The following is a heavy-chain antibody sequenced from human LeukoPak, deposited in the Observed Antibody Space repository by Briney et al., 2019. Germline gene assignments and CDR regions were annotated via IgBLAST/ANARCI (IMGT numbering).Heavy chain of an antibody. V-gene: IGHV3-30*04. CDR3: AVGGAFDY. D-gene: IGHD3-3*01. J-gene: IGHJ4*02. CDR2: ISYDGSNK. CDR1: GFTFSSYA. Sequence: GGSLRLSCAASGFTFSSYAMHWVRQAPGKGLEWVAVISYDGSNKYYADSVKGRFTISRDNSKNTLYLQMNSLRAEDTAVYYCAVGGAFDYWGQGTLVTVSS.